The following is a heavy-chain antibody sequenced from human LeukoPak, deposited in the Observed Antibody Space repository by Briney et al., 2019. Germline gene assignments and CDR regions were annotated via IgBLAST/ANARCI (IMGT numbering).Heavy chain of an antibody. CDR1: GYTFTNYY. D-gene: IGHD2-15*01. V-gene: IGHV1-46*01. CDR2: INSSSGST. Sequence: ASVKVSCKASGYTFTNYYIHWVRQAPGQGLEWMGIINSSSGSTTYAQKFQGRVTMTRDTSTSTVIMELSSLRSEDTAVFFCARENSGGWYYFDYWGQGTLVTVSS. J-gene: IGHJ4*02. CDR3: ARENSGGWYYFDY.